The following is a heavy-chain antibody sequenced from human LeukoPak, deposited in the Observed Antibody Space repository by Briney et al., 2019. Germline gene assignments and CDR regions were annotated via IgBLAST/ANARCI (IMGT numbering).Heavy chain of an antibody. V-gene: IGHV3-48*01. CDR1: GFTFSSYW. D-gene: IGHD2-8*02. CDR3: ARDLVGGSDY. J-gene: IGHJ4*02. CDR2: ISSSSSTI. Sequence: GGSLRLSCAASGFTFSSYWMSWVRQAPGKGLEWVSYISSSSSTIYYADSVKGRFTISRDNAKNSLYLQMNSLRAEDTAVYYCARDLVGGSDYWGQGTLVTVSS.